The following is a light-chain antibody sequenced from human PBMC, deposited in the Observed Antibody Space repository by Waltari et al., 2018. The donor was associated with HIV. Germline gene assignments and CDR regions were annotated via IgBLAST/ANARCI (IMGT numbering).Light chain of an antibody. CDR1: NIGSKS. J-gene: IGLJ2*01. Sequence: SYVLPQPPSVSVAPGQTARIACGGNNIGSKSVHWYQQKPGQAPVLVGDDGRDRPSWIPERFSGSSSGNTATLTISWVEAGDEADYDCQVWQSIDDQPTVVFGGGTKLPVL. CDR2: DGR. V-gene: IGLV3-21*02. CDR3: QVWQSIDDQPTVV.